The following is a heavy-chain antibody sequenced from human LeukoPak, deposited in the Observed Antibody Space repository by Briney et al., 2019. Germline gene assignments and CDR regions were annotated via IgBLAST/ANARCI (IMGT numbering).Heavy chain of an antibody. J-gene: IGHJ6*02. V-gene: IGHV3-30*18. CDR2: ISYHGSNK. Sequence: GGSLRLSCAASGFTFSSYGMHWVRQAPGKGLEWVAGISYHGSNKYYVDSVKGRFTISRDNPKNTLYLQMNSLRADDTAVYYCAKVFREMRTGYGMGAWGQGTTVTVSS. CDR3: AKVFREMRTGYGMGA. CDR1: GFTFSSYG. D-gene: IGHD3/OR15-3a*01.